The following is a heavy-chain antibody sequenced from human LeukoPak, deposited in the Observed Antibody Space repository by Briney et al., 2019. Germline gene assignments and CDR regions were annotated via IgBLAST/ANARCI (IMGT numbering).Heavy chain of an antibody. D-gene: IGHD2-15*01. CDR3: ATQPCSGGSCYLGY. CDR1: GFTVSSNY. Sequence: GGSLRLSCAASGFTVSSNYMSWVRQAPGKGLEWVSLIYSGGSTYYADSVKGRFTISRDNSKNTLYLQMNSLRTEDTAVYYCATQPCSGGSCYLGYWGQGTLVTVSS. J-gene: IGHJ4*02. V-gene: IGHV3-53*05. CDR2: IYSGGST.